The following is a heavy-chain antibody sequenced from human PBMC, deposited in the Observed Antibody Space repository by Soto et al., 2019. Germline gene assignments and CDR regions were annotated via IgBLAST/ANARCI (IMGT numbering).Heavy chain of an antibody. CDR2: INDRGSI. D-gene: IGHD3-9*01. CDR1: GGSFSGYY. Sequence: QVQLQQWGAGPLRPLETLSLTCGVSGGSFSGYYWAWIRQSPGKGLEWIGEINDRGSINYNPSLKSRVSISVYTSKNHYSLNLRSVTAADTAVYYCARESHDILTGPPWVWYFDLWGRGNLVTVSS. V-gene: IGHV4-34*01. J-gene: IGHJ2*01. CDR3: ARESHDILTGPPWVWYFDL.